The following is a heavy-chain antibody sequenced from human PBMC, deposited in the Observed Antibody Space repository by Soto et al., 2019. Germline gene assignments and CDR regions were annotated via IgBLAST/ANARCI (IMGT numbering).Heavy chain of an antibody. J-gene: IGHJ5*02. V-gene: IGHV4-39*07. Sequence: PSETLSLTCTASGDSISRSSYYWGWIRQSPGKGPEWIGSIYYTGRSHYNPSLKSRVTISVDASTNQFSLKLSSVTAADTAVYYCARVSSEYYDFWSGSAGLGRFDPWGQGTLVTVSS. CDR3: ARVSSEYYDFWSGSAGLGRFDP. D-gene: IGHD3-3*01. CDR2: IYYTGRS. CDR1: GDSISRSSYY.